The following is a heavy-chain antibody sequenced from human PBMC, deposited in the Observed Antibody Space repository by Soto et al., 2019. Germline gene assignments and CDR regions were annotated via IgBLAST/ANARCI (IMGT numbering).Heavy chain of an antibody. CDR3: AKGISAIWFDP. V-gene: IGHV3-23*01. D-gene: IGHD1-20*01. Sequence: GGSLRLSCAASGFTFSSSAMTWVRQAPGKGLDWVSGIGGSDSNTYYADSVEGRFTISRDNSKNTLYLQMNSLRAEDTAVYYCAKGISAIWFDPWGQGTLVTVSS. J-gene: IGHJ5*02. CDR1: GFTFSSSA. CDR2: IGGSDSNT.